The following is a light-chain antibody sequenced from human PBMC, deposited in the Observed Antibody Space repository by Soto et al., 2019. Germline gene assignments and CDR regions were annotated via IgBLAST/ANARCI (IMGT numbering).Light chain of an antibody. CDR1: SSDVGGYNY. Sequence: QSVLTQPRSVSGSPVQSVTISCTGTSSDVGGYNYVSWYQQHPGKAPKLIIYDVSTRPSGVPDRLSGSKSGNTASLTISGLQAEDEADYYCCSYAGSYTGVFGGGTKLTVL. V-gene: IGLV2-11*01. CDR3: CSYAGSYTGV. J-gene: IGLJ3*02. CDR2: DVS.